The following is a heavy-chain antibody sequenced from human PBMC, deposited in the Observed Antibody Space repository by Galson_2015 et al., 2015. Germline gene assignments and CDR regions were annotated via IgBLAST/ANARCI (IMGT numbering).Heavy chain of an antibody. J-gene: IGHJ2*01. Sequence: SLRLSCAASGFTFSNYDMHWVRQSTGKGLEWVSGIFNTGATSYAGSVKGRFTISREDATNSLYLQMNSLTVEDTAVYFCAKAGLPGAWYFDLWGRGTLVTVSS. CDR3: AKAGLPGAWYFDL. CDR2: IFNTGAT. D-gene: IGHD2-15*01. CDR1: GFTFSNYD. V-gene: IGHV3-13*01.